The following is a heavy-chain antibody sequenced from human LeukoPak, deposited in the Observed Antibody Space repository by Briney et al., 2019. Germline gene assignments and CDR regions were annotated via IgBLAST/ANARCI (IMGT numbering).Heavy chain of an antibody. CDR3: ARGTGTTAYFDY. V-gene: IGHV3-11*06. CDR2: ISSSSSYT. D-gene: IGHD1-1*01. J-gene: IGHJ4*02. Sequence: PGGSLRFSCAASGFTFSDYYMSWIRQAPGKGLEWVSYISSSSSYTKYADSVKGRFTISRDNAKNSLYLQVNSLRAEDTAVYYCARGTGTTAYFDYWGPGTLVTVSS. CDR1: GFTFSDYY.